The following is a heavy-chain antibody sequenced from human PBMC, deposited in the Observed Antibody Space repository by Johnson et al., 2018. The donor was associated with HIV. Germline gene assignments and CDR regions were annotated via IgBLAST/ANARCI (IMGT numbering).Heavy chain of an antibody. Sequence: QVQLVESGGALVQPGGSLRLSCAASGFTFSNYAMHWVRQAPGKGLEWVALISHDGSNRYYADSVKGRFIISRDKSKNTLYLQMNSLRAEDTAVYYCAKWGTITGTTGVFDIWGQGTMVTVSS. D-gene: IGHD1-7*01. J-gene: IGHJ3*02. V-gene: IGHV3-30*18. CDR1: GFTFSNYA. CDR2: ISHDGSNR. CDR3: AKWGTITGTTGVFDI.